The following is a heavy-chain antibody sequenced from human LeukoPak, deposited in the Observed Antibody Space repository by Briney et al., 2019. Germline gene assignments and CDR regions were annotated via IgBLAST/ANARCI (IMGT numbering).Heavy chain of an antibody. CDR3: AGGIAAASGH. CDR1: GGSTSSSGYY. J-gene: IGHJ4*02. V-gene: IGHV4-39*01. CDR2: IYYTGTT. D-gene: IGHD6-13*01. Sequence: SETLSLTCSVSGGSTSSSGYYWGWFRRPPGKGLEWIGSIYYTGTTYYKPSLKSRVTISVGTSKNQFSLKLTTVAAADTAVYFCAGGIAAASGHWGQGTLVTVSS.